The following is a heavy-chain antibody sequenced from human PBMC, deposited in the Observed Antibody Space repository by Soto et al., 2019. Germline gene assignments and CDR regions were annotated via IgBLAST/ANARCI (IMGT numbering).Heavy chain of an antibody. J-gene: IGHJ6*02. CDR3: AKSAGTTWDYGMGV. Sequence: XXSLRLSFAASGFTFSNYAMRWVLQAPGKGLEWVSAISGSDGSAYYADSVNGRFTISRDDSNNTLYLQVNSLRAEDTAVYYCAKSAGTTWDYGMGVWGQGTTVTVS. CDR1: GFTFSNYA. CDR2: ISGSDGSA. D-gene: IGHD7-27*01. V-gene: IGHV3-23*01.